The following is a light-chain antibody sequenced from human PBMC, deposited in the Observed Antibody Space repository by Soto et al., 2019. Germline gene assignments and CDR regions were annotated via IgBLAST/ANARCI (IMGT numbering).Light chain of an antibody. CDR1: QSVSSS. CDR2: AAS. Sequence: EIVLTESPATLSLSPGERATLSCRASQSVSSSLAWYQHKPGQAPRLLIHAASSRAPGIPDRFSGSGSGTDFTLTISRLEPEDFAVYYCQQYGTSPWTFGQGTKVDI. CDR3: QQYGTSPWT. V-gene: IGKV3-20*01. J-gene: IGKJ1*01.